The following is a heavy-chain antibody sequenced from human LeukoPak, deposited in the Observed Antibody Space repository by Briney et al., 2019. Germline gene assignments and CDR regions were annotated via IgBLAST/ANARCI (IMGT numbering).Heavy chain of an antibody. J-gene: IGHJ4*02. V-gene: IGHV3-48*03. Sequence: PGGSLRLSCAASGFTFSSYEMNWVRQAPGKGLEWVSYISSSGSTIYYADSVKGRFTISRDNAKNSLYLQMNSLRAEDTAVYYCARAHDSSGYYPPYFDYWGQGTLVTVSS. CDR1: GFTFSSYE. CDR3: ARAHDSSGYYPPYFDY. D-gene: IGHD3-22*01. CDR2: ISSSGSTI.